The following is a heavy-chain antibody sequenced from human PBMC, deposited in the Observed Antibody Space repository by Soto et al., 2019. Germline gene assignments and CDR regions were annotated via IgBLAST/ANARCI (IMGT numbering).Heavy chain of an antibody. CDR3: ARDATGYSSSWLYYYYYYMDV. J-gene: IGHJ6*03. CDR1: GYTFTSYA. CDR2: INAGNGNT. Sequence: QVQLVQSGAEVKKPGASVKVSCKASGYTFTSYAMHWVRQAPGQRLEWMGWINAGNGNTKYSQNFQGRVTITRDTSASTAYIELSSLRSEDTAVYYCARDATGYSSSWLYYYYYYMDVWGKGTTVTVSS. D-gene: IGHD6-13*01. V-gene: IGHV1-3*01.